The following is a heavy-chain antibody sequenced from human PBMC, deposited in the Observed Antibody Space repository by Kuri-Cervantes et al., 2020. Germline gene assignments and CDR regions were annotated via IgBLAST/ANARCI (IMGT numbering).Heavy chain of an antibody. J-gene: IGHJ4*02. D-gene: IGHD3-9*01. CDR3: ARGRTPLRYLDWLINY. CDR2: ISSSGSTI. CDR1: GFTFSDHY. V-gene: IGHV3-11*01. Sequence: GESLKISCAASGFTFSDHYMSWIRQAPGKGLEWISYISSSGSTIFYADSVTGRFTISRDNAKNSLYLQMNSLRAEDTAVYYCARGRTPLRYLDWLINYWGQGTLVTVSS.